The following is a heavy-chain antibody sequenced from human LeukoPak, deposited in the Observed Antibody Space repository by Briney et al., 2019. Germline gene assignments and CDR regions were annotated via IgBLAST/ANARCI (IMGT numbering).Heavy chain of an antibody. V-gene: IGHV4-30-2*01. D-gene: IGHD2-21*02. J-gene: IGHJ5*02. Sequence: SETLSLTCAVSGGSISSGGYSWSWIRQPPGKGLEWIGYIYHSGSTYYNPSLKSRVTISVDRSKNQFSLKLCSVTAADTAVYYCATGNCGGDCYSGWFDPWGQGTLVTVSS. CDR2: IYHSGST. CDR1: GGSISSGGYS. CDR3: ATGNCGGDCYSGWFDP.